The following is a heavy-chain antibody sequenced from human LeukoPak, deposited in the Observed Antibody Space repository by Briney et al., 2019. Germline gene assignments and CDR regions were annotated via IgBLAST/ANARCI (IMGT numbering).Heavy chain of an antibody. CDR1: GGSISSSSYY. CDR2: IYYSGST. Sequence: SETLSLTCTVSGGSISSSSYYWGWIRQPPGKGLEWIGSIYYSGSTYYNPSLKSRVTISVDTSKNQFSLKLSSVTAAGTAVYYCARPPTGGYSYGSPFDYWGQGTLVTVSS. V-gene: IGHV4-39*01. CDR3: ARPPTGGYSYGSPFDY. J-gene: IGHJ4*02. D-gene: IGHD5-18*01.